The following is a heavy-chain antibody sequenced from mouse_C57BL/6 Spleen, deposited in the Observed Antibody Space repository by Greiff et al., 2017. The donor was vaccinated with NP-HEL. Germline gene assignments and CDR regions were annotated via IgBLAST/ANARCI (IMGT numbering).Heavy chain of an antibody. CDR2: IHPNSGST. CDR3: ARWGSPGYFDY. CDR1: GYTFTSSW. V-gene: IGHV1-64*01. Sequence: QVQLQQPGAELVKPGASVKLSCKASGYTFTSSWMHWVKQRPGQGLEWIGMIHPNSGSTKYNEKFKSKATLTVAKSSRTAYIQLSSLTSEDSAVYYCARWGSPGYFDYWGQGTTLTVSS. J-gene: IGHJ2*01.